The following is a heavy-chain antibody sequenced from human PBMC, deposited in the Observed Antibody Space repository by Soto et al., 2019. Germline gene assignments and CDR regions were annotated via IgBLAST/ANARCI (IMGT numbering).Heavy chain of an antibody. J-gene: IGHJ6*02. Sequence: SETLSLTCTVSGGCISSSSYYWGWIRQPPGKGLEWIGSIYYSGSTYYNPSLKSRVTISVDTSKNQFSLKLSSVTAADTAVYYCARLGGSGSYYYYYGMDVWGQGTTVTVSS. D-gene: IGHD1-26*01. CDR3: ARLGGSGSYYYYYGMDV. CDR2: IYYSGST. CDR1: GGCISSSSYY. V-gene: IGHV4-39*01.